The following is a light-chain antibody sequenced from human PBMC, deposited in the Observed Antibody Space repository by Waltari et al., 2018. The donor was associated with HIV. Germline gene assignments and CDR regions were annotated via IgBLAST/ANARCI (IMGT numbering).Light chain of an antibody. CDR1: SSDVGGYNY. CDR2: DVN. J-gene: IGLJ3*02. Sequence: QSALTQPRSVSGSPGQSVTISCTGTSSDVGGYNYVSCYQQHPGKAPKFIIYDVNKRPSGVPARCSGSKSDNTASLTISGLQADDEPDYYCSAYAGNYTWVCGGGTKLTGL. V-gene: IGLV2-11*01. CDR3: SAYAGNYTWV.